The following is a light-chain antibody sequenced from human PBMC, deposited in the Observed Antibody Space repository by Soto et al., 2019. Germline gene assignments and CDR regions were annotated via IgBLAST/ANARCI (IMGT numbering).Light chain of an antibody. V-gene: IGKV1-8*01. Sequence: AIRMTQSPSSLSASTGDRVTITCRASQGISSYLAWYQQKPGKAPKLLIYAASTLQSGVPSRFSGSGSGTDFTLTISCLQSEDFATYYCQQYYSQITCGQGTRLEIK. J-gene: IGKJ5*01. CDR3: QQYYSQIT. CDR2: AAS. CDR1: QGISSY.